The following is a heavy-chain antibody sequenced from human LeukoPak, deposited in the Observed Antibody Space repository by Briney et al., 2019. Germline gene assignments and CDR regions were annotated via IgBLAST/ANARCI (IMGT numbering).Heavy chain of an antibody. V-gene: IGHV1-3*01. CDR1: GYTFTNYA. J-gene: IGHJ4*02. CDR2: SNAGNGDT. CDR3: ARGWCSGGSCYSSDY. D-gene: IGHD2-15*01. Sequence: ASVKVSCKASGYTFTNYAIHWVRQAPGQRLEWMGWSNAGNGDTKYSQKFQDRLTINTDTSASTAYMELFSLRSEDTAVYYCARGWCSGGSCYSSDYWGQGTLVTVSS.